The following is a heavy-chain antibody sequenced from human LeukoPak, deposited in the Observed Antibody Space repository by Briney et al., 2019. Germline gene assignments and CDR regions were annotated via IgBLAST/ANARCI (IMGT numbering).Heavy chain of an antibody. V-gene: IGHV3-7*01. J-gene: IGHJ4*02. CDR3: AREVYDTGGYRISYFDY. CDR1: GFTFSSYW. Sequence: TGGSLRLSCAASGFTFSSYWMTWVRQAPGKGLEWVANIVPDGSEKYYVESVRGRFTISRDNAKNSLYLQMKSLRAEDTAVYYCAREVYDTGGYRISYFDYWGQGILVTVSS. CDR2: IVPDGSEK. D-gene: IGHD3-22*01.